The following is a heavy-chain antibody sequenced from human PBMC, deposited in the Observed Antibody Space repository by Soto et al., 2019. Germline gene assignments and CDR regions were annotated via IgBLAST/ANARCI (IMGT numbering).Heavy chain of an antibody. J-gene: IGHJ5*02. D-gene: IGHD6-19*01. Sequence: QVQLVESGGGVVQPGRSLRLSCAASGFTFSSYGMHWVRQAPGKGLEWVAVIWYDGSNKYYADSVKGRFTISRDNSKKTLYLQRNSLIDEDTAVYYWARDVRIAVADYNWFDPWGQGTLVTVSS. V-gene: IGHV3-33*01. CDR1: GFTFSSYG. CDR2: IWYDGSNK. CDR3: ARDVRIAVADYNWFDP.